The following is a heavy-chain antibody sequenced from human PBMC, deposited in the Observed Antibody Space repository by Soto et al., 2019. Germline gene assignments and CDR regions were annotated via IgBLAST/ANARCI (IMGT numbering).Heavy chain of an antibody. CDR1: GFPVSDYY. Sequence: GGSLRLSCATSGFPVSDYYMSWIRQAPGKGLEWLSHISPKSTYTNYADSVKGRFTISRDNTKSSLFLQMNSLGVEDTAVYYCARGGGGGLFEHWGQGVLVTVSA. J-gene: IGHJ4*02. V-gene: IGHV3-11*06. CDR2: ISPKSTYT. CDR3: ARGGGGGLFEH. D-gene: IGHD2-21*01.